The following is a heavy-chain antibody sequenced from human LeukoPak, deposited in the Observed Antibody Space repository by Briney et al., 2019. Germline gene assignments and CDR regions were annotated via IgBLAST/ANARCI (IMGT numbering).Heavy chain of an antibody. J-gene: IGHJ6*02. D-gene: IGHD3-10*01. CDR2: IYYSGST. V-gene: IGHV4-39*07. CDR3: ARDSVYGSGSYLHYGMDV. Sequence: PSETLSLTCTVSGGSISSSSYYWGWIRQPPGKGLEWIGSIYYSGSTYYNPSFKSRVTISVDTSKNQFSLKLSSVTAADTAVYYCARDSVYGSGSYLHYGMDVWGQGTTVTVSS. CDR1: GGSISSSSYY.